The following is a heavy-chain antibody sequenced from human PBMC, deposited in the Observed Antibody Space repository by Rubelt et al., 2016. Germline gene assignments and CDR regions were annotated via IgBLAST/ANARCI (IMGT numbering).Heavy chain of an antibody. D-gene: IGHD2-15*01. V-gene: IGHV3-48*04. CDR1: GFTFSNYN. CDR2: ISSSSSTI. CDR3: AREGFVAENY. J-gene: IGHJ4*02. Sequence: EVQLLESGGGLAQPGGSLRLSCAASGFTFSNYNMNWVRQAPGKGLEWVSYISSSSSTIYYADSVKGRFTISRDSAKKSLYLQMNSLKAEETAVYYCAREGFVAENYWGQGTLVTVSA.